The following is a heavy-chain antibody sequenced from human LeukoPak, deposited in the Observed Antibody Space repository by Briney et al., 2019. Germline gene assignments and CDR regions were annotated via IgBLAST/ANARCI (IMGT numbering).Heavy chain of an antibody. D-gene: IGHD1-1*01. Sequence: SGTLSLTCAVSGASISSNWWNWVRQPPGKGLEWIGEIHHSGSANYNPSLKSRVTISLDTSENQFSLRLSSVTAADTAVYYCAREERGSSAFDIWGQGTMVTVSS. V-gene: IGHV4-4*02. J-gene: IGHJ3*02. CDR1: GASISSNW. CDR3: AREERGSSAFDI. CDR2: IHHSGSA.